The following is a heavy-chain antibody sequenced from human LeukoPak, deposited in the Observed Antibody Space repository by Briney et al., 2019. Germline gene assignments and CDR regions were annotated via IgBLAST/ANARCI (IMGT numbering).Heavy chain of an antibody. V-gene: IGHV4-39*07. CDR2: IYYSGST. Sequence: SETLSLTCTVSGGSISSSSYYWGWIRQPPGKGLEWIGSIYYSGSTYYNPSLKSRVTISVDTSKNQFSLKLSSVTAADTAVYYCARGKAAAGKTHDAFDIWGQGTMVTVSS. CDR3: ARGKAAAGKTHDAFDI. D-gene: IGHD6-13*01. J-gene: IGHJ3*02. CDR1: GGSISSSSYY.